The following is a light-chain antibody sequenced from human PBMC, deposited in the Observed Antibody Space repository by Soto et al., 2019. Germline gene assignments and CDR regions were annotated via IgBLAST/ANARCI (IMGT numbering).Light chain of an antibody. J-gene: IGLJ1*01. Sequence: QSVLTQPPSVSGAPGQRVTISCTGSSSNIGASYEVHWYQQLPGRAPKLLIYGNNNRPSGVPDRFSGSKSGTSGSLAITGLQAEDEADYYCQSYDSSLRGDVFGTGTKPTVL. CDR3: QSYDSSLRGDV. CDR2: GNN. V-gene: IGLV1-40*01. CDR1: SSNIGASYE.